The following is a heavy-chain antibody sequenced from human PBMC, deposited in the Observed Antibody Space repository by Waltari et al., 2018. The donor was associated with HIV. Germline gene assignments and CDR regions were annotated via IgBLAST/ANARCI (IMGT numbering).Heavy chain of an antibody. Sequence: EVQLVESGGKLVQPGGSLRLSCLASGFTFSDYSMNWVRQGPGKGLGWVAYISATGITMFSANSVKGRFTVSRDNVENSLYLDMSSLRAEDTGDYYCARCETVVTPFINKYLGLDVWGPGTTVTVSS. J-gene: IGHJ6*02. CDR2: ISATGITM. CDR1: GFTFSDYS. V-gene: IGHV3-48*01. CDR3: ARCETVVTPFINKYLGLDV. D-gene: IGHD2-15*01.